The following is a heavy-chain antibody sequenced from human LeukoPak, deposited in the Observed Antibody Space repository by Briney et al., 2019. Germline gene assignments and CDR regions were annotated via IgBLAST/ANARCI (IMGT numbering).Heavy chain of an antibody. CDR1: GGSISSGDYY. J-gene: IGHJ6*02. CDR2: IYYSGST. CDR3: ASGSGSYVNAYYYYGMDV. V-gene: IGHV4-30-4*01. D-gene: IGHD3-10*01. Sequence: PSETLSLTCTVSGGSISSGDYYWSWIRQPPGKGLEWIGYIYYSGSTYYNPSLKSRVTISVDTSKNQFSLKLSSVTAADTAVYYCASGSGSYVNAYYYYGMDVWGQGTTVTVSS.